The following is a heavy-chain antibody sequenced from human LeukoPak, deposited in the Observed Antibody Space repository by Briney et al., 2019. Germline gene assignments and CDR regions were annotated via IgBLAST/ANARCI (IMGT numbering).Heavy chain of an antibody. CDR3: ARGYTCGY. CDR1: GFTFSTYW. V-gene: IGHV3-7*04. J-gene: IGHJ4*02. CDR2: IKEVGSEK. D-gene: IGHD5-18*01. Sequence: GGSPRLSCSASGFTFSTYWMSWVRQAPGKGLEWVANIKEVGSEKNYADSVKGRFTISRDNAKNSLYLQMNSLRAEDTAVYYCARGYTCGYWGQGTLVIVSS.